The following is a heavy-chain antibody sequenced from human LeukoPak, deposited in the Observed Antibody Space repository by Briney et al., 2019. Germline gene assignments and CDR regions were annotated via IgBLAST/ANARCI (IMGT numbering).Heavy chain of an antibody. J-gene: IGHJ4*02. CDR1: GFTFDDYA. D-gene: IGHD3-3*01. CDR3: ARVKGSGYRNSIDY. CDR2: NNWNGGST. V-gene: IGHV3-20*04. Sequence: PGGSLRLSCAASGFTFDDYAMNWVRQAPGKGLEWVSGNNWNGGSTYYRDSVKGRFTISRDNAKNSLYLQMNSLRAEDTALYYCARVKGSGYRNSIDYWGQGTLVTVSS.